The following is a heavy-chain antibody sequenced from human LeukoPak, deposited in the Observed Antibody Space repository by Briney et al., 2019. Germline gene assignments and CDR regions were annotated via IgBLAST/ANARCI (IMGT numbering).Heavy chain of an antibody. Sequence: SETLSLTCTVSGGSISSGSYYWSWIRQPAGKGLEWIGRIYTSGSTNYNPSLKSRVTISVDTSKNRFSLKLSSVTAADTAVYYCAREGGDAHYYYYYMDVWGKGTTVTISS. CDR2: IYTSGST. J-gene: IGHJ6*03. CDR3: AREGGDAHYYYYYMDV. D-gene: IGHD4-17*01. V-gene: IGHV4-61*02. CDR1: GGSISSGSYY.